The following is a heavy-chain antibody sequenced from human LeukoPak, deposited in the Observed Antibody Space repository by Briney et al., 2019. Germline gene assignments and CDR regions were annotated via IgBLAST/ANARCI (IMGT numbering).Heavy chain of an antibody. CDR1: GGSISRYY. V-gene: IGHV4-59*01. J-gene: IGHJ3*02. CDR2: IHYSGST. Sequence: PSETLSLTCTVSGGSISRYYWSWIRQPPGKGLEWIGYIHYSGSTNYNPSLKSRVTISVDTSKNQFSLKLSSVTAADTAVYYCARLVTRGYYDSSGRRIDAFDIWGQGTMVTVSS. D-gene: IGHD3-22*01. CDR3: ARLVTRGYYDSSGRRIDAFDI.